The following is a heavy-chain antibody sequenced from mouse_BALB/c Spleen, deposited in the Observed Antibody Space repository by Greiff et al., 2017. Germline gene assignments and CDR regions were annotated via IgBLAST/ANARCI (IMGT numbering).Heavy chain of an antibody. D-gene: IGHD3-1*01. V-gene: IGHV5-4*02. Sequence: EVQRVESGGGLVKPGGSLKLSCAASGFTFSDYYMYWVRQTPEKRLEWVATISDGGSYTYYPDSVKGRFTISRDNAKNNLYLQMSSLKSEDTAMYYCARGLGLRGDYAMDYWGQGTSVTVSS. CDR3: ARGLGLRGDYAMDY. CDR2: ISDGGSYT. J-gene: IGHJ4*01. CDR1: GFTFSDYY.